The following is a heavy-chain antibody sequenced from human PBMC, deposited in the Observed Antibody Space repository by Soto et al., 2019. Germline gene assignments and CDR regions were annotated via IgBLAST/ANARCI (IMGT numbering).Heavy chain of an antibody. CDR1: GASVTSYY. J-gene: IGHJ6*02. Sequence: QVQLQGSDPRLLKPSETLSLTCTVSGASVTSYYWSWIRQPAGKGLDWIGRIYTSGNTDYNTSLTIRGTMSLETSQNQVSLKLSSVTAADTAIYCCARDGVGPHGMDVWGQGTTVTVSS. D-gene: IGHD2-8*01. V-gene: IGHV4-4*07. CDR3: ARDGVGPHGMDV. CDR2: IYTSGNT.